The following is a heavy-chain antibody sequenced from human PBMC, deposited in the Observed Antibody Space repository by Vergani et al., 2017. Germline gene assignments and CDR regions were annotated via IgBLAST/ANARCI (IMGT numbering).Heavy chain of an antibody. J-gene: IGHJ4*02. V-gene: IGHV5-51*03. D-gene: IGHD6-13*01. CDR2: IYPVDSDI. Sequence: EMQLVQSGPEVKKPGESLTISCKGSGYSFTSYWIGWVRQMPGKGLERMGIIYPVDSDIRYSPSFQGQVTNSPDKSISTAYLKWSSLKASDTAMYYCARSSGAQQLVFDYWGEGTLVTVSA. CDR3: ARSSGAQQLVFDY. CDR1: GYSFTSYW.